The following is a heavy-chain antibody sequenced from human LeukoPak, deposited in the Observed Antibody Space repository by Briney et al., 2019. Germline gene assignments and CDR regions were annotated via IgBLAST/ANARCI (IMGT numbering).Heavy chain of an antibody. CDR3: ARRGTSRSSYYFDY. Sequence: PGGSLRLSCAASGXTFSSYEMNWVRQAPGKGLEWVSYISTSASTIYYADSVKGRFTSSRDNAKNSLYLQMNSLRAEDTAVYYCARRGTSRSSYYFDYWGQGTLVTVSS. J-gene: IGHJ4*02. V-gene: IGHV3-48*03. CDR1: GXTFSSYE. CDR2: ISTSASTI.